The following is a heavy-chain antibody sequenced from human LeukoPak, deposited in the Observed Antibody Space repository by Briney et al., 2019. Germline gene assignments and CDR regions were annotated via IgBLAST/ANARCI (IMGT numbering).Heavy chain of an antibody. D-gene: IGHD3-10*01. V-gene: IGHV4-31*03. CDR1: GGSISSGGYY. CDR2: IYYSGST. J-gene: IGHJ4*02. Sequence: PSETLSLTCTVSGGSISSGGYYWSWIRQHPGKGLEWIGYIYYSGSTYYSPSLKSRVTISVDTSKNQFSLKLSSVTAADTAVYYCARLSALVGSGSYSFDYWGQGTLVTVSS. CDR3: ARLSALVGSGSYSFDY.